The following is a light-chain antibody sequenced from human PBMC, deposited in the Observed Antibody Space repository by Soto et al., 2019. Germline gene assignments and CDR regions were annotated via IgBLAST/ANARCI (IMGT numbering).Light chain of an antibody. CDR1: QSVSSN. Sequence: EIVMTQSPATLSVSAGERVTLSCRASQSVSSNLAWYQQKPGQAPRLLIYGASTRATGIPARFSGSGSGTDFTLTISSLQSEDFAVYYCQQYNNWPPLTIGWGTKVEIK. J-gene: IGKJ4*02. CDR2: GAS. CDR3: QQYNNWPPLT. V-gene: IGKV3D-15*01.